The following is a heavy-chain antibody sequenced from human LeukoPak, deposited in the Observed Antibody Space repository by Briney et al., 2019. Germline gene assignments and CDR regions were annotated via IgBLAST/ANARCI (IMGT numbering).Heavy chain of an antibody. CDR3: ARADVFTDAFDI. V-gene: IGHV1-46*01. CDR1: GYTFTSYY. Sequence: ASVKVSCKASGYTFTSYYMHWVRQAPGQGLEWMGMISPSGGSTSYAQKFQGRVTMTRDTSTSTVYMELSSLRSEDTAVYYCARADVFTDAFDIWGQGTMVTVSS. J-gene: IGHJ3*02. CDR2: ISPSGGST. D-gene: IGHD3-10*02.